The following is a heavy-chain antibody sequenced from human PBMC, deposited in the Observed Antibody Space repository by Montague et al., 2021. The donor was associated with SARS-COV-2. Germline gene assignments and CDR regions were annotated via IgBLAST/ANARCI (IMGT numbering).Heavy chain of an antibody. CDR3: ARGSYGSGSYHAFDI. D-gene: IGHD3-10*01. V-gene: IGHV4-39*01. CDR1: GDSFNSPKYY. J-gene: IGHJ3*02. Sequence: SETQSLTCTVSGDSFNSPKYYCAWIRQPPGKGLEWIGSSYYSGTTYDNPSLRSQVTISVDTSKTQFSLKMNSVTAADTAVYYCARGSYGSGSYHAFDIWSQGTVVAVSS. CDR2: SYYSGTT.